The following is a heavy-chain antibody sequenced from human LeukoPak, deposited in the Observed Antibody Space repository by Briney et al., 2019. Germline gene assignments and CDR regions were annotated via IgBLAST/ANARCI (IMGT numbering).Heavy chain of an antibody. V-gene: IGHV1-2*04. J-gene: IGHJ5*02. D-gene: IGHD3-22*01. CDR1: GYTFTGYY. CDR3: ARDSHDSSGSWFDP. CDR2: INPNSGGT. Sequence: ASVNVSCKASGYTFTGYYMHWVRQAPGQGLEWMGWINPNSGGTNYAQKFQGWVTMTRDTSISTAYMELSRLRSDDTAVYYCARDSHDSSGSWFDPWGQGTLVTVSS.